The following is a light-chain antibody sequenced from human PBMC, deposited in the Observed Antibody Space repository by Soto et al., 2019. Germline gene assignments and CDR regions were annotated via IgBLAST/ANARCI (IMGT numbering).Light chain of an antibody. V-gene: IGKV3-20*01. J-gene: IGKJ3*01. CDR2: ASV. CDR3: QQYGRSPGLFT. CDR1: QSDGSNF. Sequence: EVVLTQSPGSLSLSPGERATLSYKTSQSDGSNFVAWYQQKPGQAPRLLIYASVNRATGIPDRFSGSASGTDFTLTISRLEPEDFAVYYCQQYGRSPGLFTFGPGTKVDIK.